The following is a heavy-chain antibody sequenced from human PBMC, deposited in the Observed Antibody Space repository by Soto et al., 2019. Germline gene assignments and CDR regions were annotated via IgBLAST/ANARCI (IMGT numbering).Heavy chain of an antibody. V-gene: IGHV1-46*01. CDR1: GYTFTSYY. Sequence: ASVKVSCKASGYTFTSYYMHWVRQAPGQGLEWMGIINPSGGSTSYARKFQGRVTMTRDTSTSTVYMELSSLRSEDTAVYYCARDRAYCGGDCFPDPYYYYYYGMDVWGQGTTVTVSS. CDR2: INPSGGST. J-gene: IGHJ6*02. CDR3: ARDRAYCGGDCFPDPYYYYYYGMDV. D-gene: IGHD2-21*02.